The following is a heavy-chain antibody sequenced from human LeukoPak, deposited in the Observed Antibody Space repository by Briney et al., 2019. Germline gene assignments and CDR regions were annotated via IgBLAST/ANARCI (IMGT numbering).Heavy chain of an antibody. CDR3: ARGYYYDSSGYSFDY. V-gene: IGHV1-69*05. CDR2: IIPIFGTA. CDR1: GGTFSSYA. Sequence: SVKVSCKASGGTFSSYAISWVRQAPGQGLEWMGGIIPIFGTANHAQKFQGRVTITTDESTSTAYMELSSLRSEDTAVYYCARGYYYDSSGYSFDYWGQGTLVTVSS. D-gene: IGHD3-22*01. J-gene: IGHJ4*02.